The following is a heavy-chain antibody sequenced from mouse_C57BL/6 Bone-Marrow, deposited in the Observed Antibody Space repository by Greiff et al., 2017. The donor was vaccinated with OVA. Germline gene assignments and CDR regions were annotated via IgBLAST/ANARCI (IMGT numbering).Heavy chain of an antibody. D-gene: IGHD2-3*01. V-gene: IGHV1-62-2*01. CDR3: ARHYPDGYFFYWYFDV. Sequence: VQLQQSGAELVKPGASVKLSCKASGYTFTEYTIHWVKQRPGQGLEWIGWFYPGSGSIKYNEKFKDKATLTADQSSSTVYMELSRLTSEDSAVYFCARHYPDGYFFYWYFDVWGTGTTVTVTA. CDR1: GYTFTEYT. CDR2: FYPGSGSI. J-gene: IGHJ1*03.